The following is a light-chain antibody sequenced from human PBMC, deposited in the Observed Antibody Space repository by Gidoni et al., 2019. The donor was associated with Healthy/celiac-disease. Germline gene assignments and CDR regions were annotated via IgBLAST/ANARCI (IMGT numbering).Light chain of an antibody. CDR2: DAS. Sequence: EIVLTQSPATLSLSPGERATLSCRASQSVSSYLAWYQQKPGQAPRLLIYDASNRATGIPARFSGSGSGTDFTLTISSLEPEDFAVYYCQQRSNWPMCSFGQXTKLEIK. V-gene: IGKV3-11*01. CDR1: QSVSSY. J-gene: IGKJ2*04. CDR3: QQRSNWPMCS.